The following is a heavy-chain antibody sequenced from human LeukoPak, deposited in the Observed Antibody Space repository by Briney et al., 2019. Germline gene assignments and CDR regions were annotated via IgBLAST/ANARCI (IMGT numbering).Heavy chain of an antibody. D-gene: IGHD1-26*01. CDR1: GYSFTSYW. V-gene: IGHV5-51*01. CDR3: ARLPWLEYSGSYAYYFDY. J-gene: IGHJ4*02. CDR2: IYPGDSDT. Sequence: GESLKISCKGSGYSFTSYWIGWVRQMPGKGLEWMGIIYPGDSDTRYSPSFQGQVTISADKSISTAYLRWSSLKASDTAMYYCARLPWLEYSGSYAYYFDYWGQGTLVTVSS.